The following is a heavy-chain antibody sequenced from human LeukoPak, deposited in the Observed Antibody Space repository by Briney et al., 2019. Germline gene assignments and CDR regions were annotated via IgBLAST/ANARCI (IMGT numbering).Heavy chain of an antibody. V-gene: IGHV3-43*01. CDR1: GFTFAEYT. D-gene: IGHD6-19*01. Sequence: GGSLRLSCAASGFTFAEYTMHWVRQAPGKGLEWVSLISWNGARIHYGDSVKGRFTISRDNSKNSLYLQMNSLRTEDTALYYCVKDLVAASENVRGWYPMDYWGQGTLVTVST. J-gene: IGHJ4*02. CDR2: ISWNGARI. CDR3: VKDLVAASENVRGWYPMDY.